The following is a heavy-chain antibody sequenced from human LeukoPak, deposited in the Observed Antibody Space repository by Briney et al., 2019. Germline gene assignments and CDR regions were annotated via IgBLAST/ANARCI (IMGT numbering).Heavy chain of an antibody. CDR2: LSSSGSYT. J-gene: IGHJ3*02. Sequence: GGSLRLSCAASGFTFSTYRMNWVRQAPGKGLEWVSSLSSSGSYTYYADSMQGRFTISRDNTKNSLYLQMNSLRADDTSMYYCARDPRDTPYAFDIWGQGTMVTVSS. V-gene: IGHV3-21*01. CDR3: ARDPRDTPYAFDI. D-gene: IGHD5-18*01. CDR1: GFTFSTYR.